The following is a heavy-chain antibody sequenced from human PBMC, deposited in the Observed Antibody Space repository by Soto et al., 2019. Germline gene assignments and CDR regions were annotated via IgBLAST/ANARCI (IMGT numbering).Heavy chain of an antibody. CDR1: GGSISSSSYY. CDR3: AREGNWFDP. V-gene: IGHV4-39*01. J-gene: IGHJ5*02. CDR2: IYYSGST. Sequence: QLQLQESGPGLVKPSETLSLTCTVSGGSISSSSYYWGWIRQPPGKGLEWIGSIYYSGSTYYNPSLXXRXTXXVDTSKNQFSLKLSSVTAADTAVYYCAREGNWFDPWGQGTLVTVSS.